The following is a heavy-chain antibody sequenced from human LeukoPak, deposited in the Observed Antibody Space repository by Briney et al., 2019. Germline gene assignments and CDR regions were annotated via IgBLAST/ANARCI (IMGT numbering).Heavy chain of an antibody. J-gene: IGHJ1*01. CDR3: GRDRYFQY. D-gene: IGHD3-9*01. CDR1: GFSFGSFW. Sequence: GESLRLSCVASGFSFGSFWMSWVRQAPGKGLEWVANIKEDGSEEHYLESVKGRFTISRDNAKNIVFLQMNSLREEDSAVYYCGRDRYFQYWGQGTGVIVSS. CDR2: IKEDGSEE. V-gene: IGHV3-7*01.